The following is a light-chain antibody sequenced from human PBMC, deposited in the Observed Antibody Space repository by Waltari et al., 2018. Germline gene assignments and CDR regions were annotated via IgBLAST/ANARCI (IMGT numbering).Light chain of an antibody. CDR3: QSYDTSLSVV. J-gene: IGLJ3*02. Sequence: HSVLTQPPSASGAPGRMFTISCTGSGANIGAGYDVNWYHQVPRTAPKLLIYGSTSRPLGVPDRFFGSTSGTSASLTITGLQVEDEGDYYCQSYDTSLSVVFGGGTKLTVL. CDR2: GST. V-gene: IGLV1-40*01. CDR1: GANIGAGYD.